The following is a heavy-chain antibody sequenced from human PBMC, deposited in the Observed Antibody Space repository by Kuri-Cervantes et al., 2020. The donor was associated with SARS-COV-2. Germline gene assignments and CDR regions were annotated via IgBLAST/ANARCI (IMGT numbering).Heavy chain of an antibody. D-gene: IGHD3-22*01. J-gene: IGHJ6*02. CDR1: GGSISSRSYY. CDR3: ARQGGYYGMDV. Sequence: SETLSLTCSVSGGSISSRSYYWGWIRQPPGKGLEWIGSIYYSGSTNYNPTLKSRVTISVDTSTKQFFLNLTSVTAADTAVYYCARQGGYYGMDVWGQGTTVTVSS. V-gene: IGHV4-39*01. CDR2: IYYSGST.